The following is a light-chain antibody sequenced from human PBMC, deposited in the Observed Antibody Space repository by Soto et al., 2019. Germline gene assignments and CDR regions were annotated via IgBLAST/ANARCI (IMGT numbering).Light chain of an antibody. Sequence: EIVLTQSPATLSLSPGESATLSCRASQSVSTYLVWYKQKPGQAPRLLIYDASNRATGIPARFSGGGSGTEFTLTISSLEPEDFEVYYCQQRSNWGITFGQGTRLEIK. CDR3: QQRSNWGIT. J-gene: IGKJ5*01. V-gene: IGKV3-11*01. CDR1: QSVSTY. CDR2: DAS.